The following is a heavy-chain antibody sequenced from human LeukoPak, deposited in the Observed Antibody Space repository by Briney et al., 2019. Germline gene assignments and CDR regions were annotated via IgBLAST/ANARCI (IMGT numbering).Heavy chain of an antibody. D-gene: IGHD6-13*01. J-gene: IGHJ4*02. CDR3: ARGAAASEF. CDR2: IYYSGST. CDR1: GGSISSYY. Sequence: SETLSLTCTVSGGSISSYYWTWIRQPPGKGLEYIGYIYYSGSTNYNPSLKSRVTISVDTSKNQFSLKLSSVTAADTAVYYCARGAAASEFWGQGTLVTVSS. V-gene: IGHV4-59*01.